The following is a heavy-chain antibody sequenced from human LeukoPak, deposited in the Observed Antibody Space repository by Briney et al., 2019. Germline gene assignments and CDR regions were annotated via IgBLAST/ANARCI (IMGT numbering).Heavy chain of an antibody. V-gene: IGHV4-39*01. J-gene: IGHJ4*02. CDR1: GGSIIDNSFY. CDR2: IFHSGTT. Sequence: SETLSLTCTVTGGSIIDNSFYWGWIRQPPGRGLGWIGRIFHSGTTDYNPSLERRVIIAVDTSKNQFSLRLTSVTAADTAVYYCARLTDSWGQGILVTVSS. CDR3: ARLTDS.